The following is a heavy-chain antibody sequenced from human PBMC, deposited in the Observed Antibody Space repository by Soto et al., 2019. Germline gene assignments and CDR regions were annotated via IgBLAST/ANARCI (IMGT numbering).Heavy chain of an antibody. J-gene: IGHJ6*02. Sequence: GGSLRLSCAASGFTFSGYEMNWVRQAPGKGLEWVSYISSSGSTIYYADSVKGRFTISRDNAKNSLYLQMNSLRAEDTAVYYCAREGSSSWYSYYYYGMDVWGQGTMVTVSS. V-gene: IGHV3-48*03. CDR1: GFTFSGYE. CDR2: ISSSGSTI. CDR3: AREGSSSWYSYYYYGMDV. D-gene: IGHD6-13*01.